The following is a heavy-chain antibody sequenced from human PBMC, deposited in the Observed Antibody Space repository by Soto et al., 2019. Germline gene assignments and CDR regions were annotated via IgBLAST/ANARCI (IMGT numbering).Heavy chain of an antibody. V-gene: IGHV3-23*01. CDR1: GFNFTAYA. D-gene: IGHD2-8*01. CDR2: LVGSGDPI. Sequence: VELLESGGGLVQPGGSLRLSCAASGFNFTAYAMSWVRQAPGKGLEWVSGLVGSGDPIFYAASVRGRFTVSRDNYKNTLLLQMSSLRADDTAIYYCAKDAIANNGIWEPFDMWGRGTGVTVSS. J-gene: IGHJ3*02. CDR3: AKDAIANNGIWEPFDM.